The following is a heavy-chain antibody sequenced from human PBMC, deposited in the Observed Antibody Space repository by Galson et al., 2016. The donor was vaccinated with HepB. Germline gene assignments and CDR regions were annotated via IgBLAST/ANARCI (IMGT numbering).Heavy chain of an antibody. CDR1: GFTFSTYA. CDR3: AKDGLYYGSGSYGSVDY. D-gene: IGHD3-10*01. Sequence: SLRLSCAASGFTFSTYAMHWVRQAPGRGLEWVALIWKDGSYIHYADSVKGRFTVSRDNSKNTLYLQMNSLRAEDRAVYYCAKDGLYYGSGSYGSVDYWGQGTLVTVSS. J-gene: IGHJ4*02. CDR2: IWKDGSYI. V-gene: IGHV3-30*02.